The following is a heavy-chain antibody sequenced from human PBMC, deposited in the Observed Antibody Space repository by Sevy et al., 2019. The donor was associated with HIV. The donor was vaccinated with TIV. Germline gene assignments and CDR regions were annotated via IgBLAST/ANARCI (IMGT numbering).Heavy chain of an antibody. V-gene: IGHV3-33*01. J-gene: IGHJ4*02. D-gene: IGHD6-19*01. CDR2: IWYDGSNE. CDR3: AREHIAVAGIGYYFDH. Sequence: GESLKISCVASGFTFCSYGMHWVRQAPGKGLEWVAVIWYDGSNEEYADSVRGRFTISRDNSRDTLYLQMNSLRAEDTAVYYCAREHIAVAGIGYYFDHWGQGTLVTVSS. CDR1: GFTFCSYG.